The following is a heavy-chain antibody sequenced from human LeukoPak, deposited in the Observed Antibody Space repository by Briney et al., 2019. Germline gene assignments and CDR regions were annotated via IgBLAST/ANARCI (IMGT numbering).Heavy chain of an antibody. CDR2: INHSGST. D-gene: IGHD2-2*01. CDR1: GGSFSGYY. V-gene: IGHV4-34*01. CDR3: ARARVVPAASSDY. J-gene: IGHJ4*02. Sequence: PSETLSLTCAVYGGSFSGYYWSWIRQPPGKGLEWIGEINHSGSTNYNPSLKSRVTISVDTSKNQFSLKLSSVTAADTAVYYCARARVVPAASSDYWGQGTLVTVSS.